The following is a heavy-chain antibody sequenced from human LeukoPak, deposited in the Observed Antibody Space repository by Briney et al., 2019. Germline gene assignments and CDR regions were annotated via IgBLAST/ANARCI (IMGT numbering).Heavy chain of an antibody. CDR3: ARDLRGYDSSWFDP. D-gene: IGHD5-12*01. J-gene: IGHJ5*02. V-gene: IGHV3-21*01. CDR2: ITSGSTYI. CDR1: GFTFSSYS. Sequence: GGSLRLSCAASGFTFSSYSMNWVRQAPGKGLEWVSSITSGSTYIYYLDSVKGRFTISRDNAKNSLYLQMNSLRAEDTAIYYCARDLRGYDSSWFDPWGQGTLVTVSS.